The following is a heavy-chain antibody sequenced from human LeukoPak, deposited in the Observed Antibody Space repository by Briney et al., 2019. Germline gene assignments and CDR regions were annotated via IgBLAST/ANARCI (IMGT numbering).Heavy chain of an antibody. J-gene: IGHJ4*02. D-gene: IGHD6-19*01. V-gene: IGHV5-51*01. CDR3: ARWGEVAGVDY. CDR1: GYSFTNYW. Sequence: GESLKISCKGSGYSFTNYWIGWVRQMPGKGLEWMGIIYPADSDTRYSPSFQDQVTISADKSISTAYLQWSSLKASDTAMFYCARWGEVAGVDYWGQGTLVTVSS. CDR2: IYPADSDT.